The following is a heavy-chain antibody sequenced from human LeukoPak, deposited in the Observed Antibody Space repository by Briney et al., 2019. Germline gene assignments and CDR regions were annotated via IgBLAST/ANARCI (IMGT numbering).Heavy chain of an antibody. CDR3: ARIPGDSGYDYGSLDY. J-gene: IGHJ4*02. V-gene: IGHV1-2*02. D-gene: IGHD5-12*01. Sequence: GASVEVSCKASGYTFTGYYMHWVRQAPGQGLEWMGWINPNSGGTNYAQKFQGRVTMTRDTSISTAYMELSRLRSDDTAVYYCARIPGDSGYDYGSLDYWGQGTLVTVSS. CDR2: INPNSGGT. CDR1: GYTFTGYY.